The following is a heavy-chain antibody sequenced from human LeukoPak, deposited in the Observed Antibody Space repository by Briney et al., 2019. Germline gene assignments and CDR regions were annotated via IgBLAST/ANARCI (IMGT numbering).Heavy chain of an antibody. CDR1: GFTFSSYD. CDR2: IGVAGDT. Sequence: GGSLRLSCAASGFTFSSYDMHWVRQVTGKRLEWVSAIGVAGDTYYLDSVKGRFTISRDNSKNTLYLQMNSLRAEDTAVYYCAKDTPYYYDSSGYRGGWGQGTLVTVSS. J-gene: IGHJ4*02. V-gene: IGHV3-13*04. D-gene: IGHD3-22*01. CDR3: AKDTPYYYDSSGYRGG.